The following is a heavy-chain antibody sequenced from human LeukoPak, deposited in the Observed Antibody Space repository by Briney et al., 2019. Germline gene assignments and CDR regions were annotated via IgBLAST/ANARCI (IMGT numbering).Heavy chain of an antibody. Sequence: SQTQSLTCAVYGGSFSGHYWSWSRQPPGNGLEWIGEINHSGSTNYNPSLKSRVTISVDTSKNQFSLKLSSVTAADTAVYYCARVCGGYDFWSAHVYWGQGTLVTVSS. CDR2: INHSGST. D-gene: IGHD3-3*01. CDR1: GGSFSGHY. J-gene: IGHJ4*02. V-gene: IGHV4-34*01. CDR3: ARVCGGYDFWSAHVY.